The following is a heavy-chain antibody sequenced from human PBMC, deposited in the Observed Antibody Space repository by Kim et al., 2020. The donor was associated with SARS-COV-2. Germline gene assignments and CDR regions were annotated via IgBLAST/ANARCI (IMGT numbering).Heavy chain of an antibody. J-gene: IGHJ6*02. CDR2: ISYDGSNK. D-gene: IGHD1-26*01. V-gene: IGHV3-30-3*01. Sequence: GGSLRLSCAASGFTFSSYAMHWVRQAPGKGLEWVAVISYDGSNKYYADSVKGRFTISRDNSKNTLYLQMNSLRAEDTAVYYCARDIVSYYGMVVWGHGTT. CDR1: GFTFSSYA. CDR3: ARDIVSYYGMVV.